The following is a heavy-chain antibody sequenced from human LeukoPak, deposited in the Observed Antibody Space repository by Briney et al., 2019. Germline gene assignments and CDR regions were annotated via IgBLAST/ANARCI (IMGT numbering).Heavy chain of an antibody. Sequence: PGGSLRLSCAASGFIFNSYGIHWVRQAPGKGLEWVAFIQYDGSIKYYADSVKGRFTISRDNSKNTLYLQMNSLRAEDTAVYYCARLTYYYDSSGYLVYFDYWGQGTLVTVSS. CDR3: ARLTYYYDSSGYLVYFDY. D-gene: IGHD3-22*01. CDR1: GFIFNSYG. V-gene: IGHV3-30*12. J-gene: IGHJ4*02. CDR2: IQYDGSIK.